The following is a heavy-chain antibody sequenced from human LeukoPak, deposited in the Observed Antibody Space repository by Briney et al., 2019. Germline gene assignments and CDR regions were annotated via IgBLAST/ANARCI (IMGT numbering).Heavy chain of an antibody. Sequence: GSLRLSCAASGFTVSSNYMSWIRQPAGKGLEWIGRIYSRGATDYNPSLKSRVTISINTSKNQFSLELSSVTAADTAVYYCAKEEIMADDAFDIWGQGTMVTVSS. CDR2: IYSRGAT. J-gene: IGHJ3*02. CDR1: GFTVSSNY. V-gene: IGHV4-4*07. D-gene: IGHD5-12*01. CDR3: AKEEIMADDAFDI.